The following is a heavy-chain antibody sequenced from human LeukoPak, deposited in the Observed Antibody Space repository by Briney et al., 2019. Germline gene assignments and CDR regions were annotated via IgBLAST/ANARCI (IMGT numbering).Heavy chain of an antibody. J-gene: IGHJ4*02. CDR3: AKDHGSSDWYYFDY. CDR1: GFTFSSHG. CDR2: ISGSGHST. V-gene: IGHV3-23*01. D-gene: IGHD6-13*01. Sequence: GGSLRLSCAASGFTFSSHGMSWVRQAPGKGLERVSAISGSGHSTDYADSVKGRFTISRDNSKNTLYLQMNTLRADDTAVYYCAKDHGSSDWYYFDYWGQGTLVTVSS.